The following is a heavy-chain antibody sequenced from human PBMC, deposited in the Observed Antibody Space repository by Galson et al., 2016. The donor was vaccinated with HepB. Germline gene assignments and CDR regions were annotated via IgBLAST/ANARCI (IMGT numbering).Heavy chain of an antibody. D-gene: IGHD2-15*01. CDR2: IWFDGSKK. CDR3: SRNLGYCLDGSCYGDY. V-gene: IGHV3-33*01. Sequence: SLRLSCATSGFTFSSYGMHWVRQAPGKGLEWVAVIWFDGSKKYYADSVKGRFTISRDNSKNTFYLQMNSLRVEETAMYVCSRNLGYCLDGSCYGDYWGQGTLVTVSS. CDR1: GFTFSSYG. J-gene: IGHJ4*02.